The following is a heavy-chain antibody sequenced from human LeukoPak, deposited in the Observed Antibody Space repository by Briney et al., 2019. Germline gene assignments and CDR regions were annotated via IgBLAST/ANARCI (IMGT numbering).Heavy chain of an antibody. CDR2: IIPIFGTA. D-gene: IGHD5-12*01. V-gene: IGHV1-69*05. CDR1: GYTFTGYY. J-gene: IGHJ4*02. Sequence: GASVKVSCKASGYTFTGYYMHWVRQAPGQGLEWMGGIIPIFGTANYAQKFQGRVTITTDESTSTAYMELSSLRSEDTAVYYCARAWYSGYDGYYFDYWGQGTLVTVSS. CDR3: ARAWYSGYDGYYFDY.